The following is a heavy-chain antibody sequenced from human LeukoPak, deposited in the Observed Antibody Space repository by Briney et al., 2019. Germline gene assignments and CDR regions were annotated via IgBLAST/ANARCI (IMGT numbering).Heavy chain of an antibody. D-gene: IGHD6-13*01. CDR1: GFTFSSYS. J-gene: IGHJ6*03. V-gene: IGHV3-21*01. CDR3: ARWDSRDYYYYMDV. CDR2: ISSSSSYI. Sequence: GGSLRLSCAASGFTFSSYSTNWVRQAPGKGLEWVSSISSSSSYIYYADSVKGRFTISRDNAKNSLYLQMNSLRAEDTAVYYCARWDSRDYYYYMDVWGKGTTVTVSS.